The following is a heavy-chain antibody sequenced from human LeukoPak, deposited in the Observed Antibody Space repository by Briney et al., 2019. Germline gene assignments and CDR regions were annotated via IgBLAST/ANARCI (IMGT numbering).Heavy chain of an antibody. CDR2: IKQDGSEK. V-gene: IGHV3-7*01. CDR1: GFTFSSYW. D-gene: IGHD1-26*01. J-gene: IGHJ3*02. Sequence: GGSLRLSCAASGFTFSSYWMSWVRQAPGKGLEWVANIKQDGSEKYYVDSVKGRFTISRDNAKNSLYLQMNSLRAEDTAVYYCARVSGSYLPLSSFDIWGQGTVVTVSS. CDR3: ARVSGSYLPLSSFDI.